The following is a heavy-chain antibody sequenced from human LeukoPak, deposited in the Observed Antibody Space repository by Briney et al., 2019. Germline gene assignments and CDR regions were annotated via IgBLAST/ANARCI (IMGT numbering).Heavy chain of an antibody. V-gene: IGHV4-59*01. J-gene: IGHJ4*02. D-gene: IGHD2-15*01. CDR3: ARDRRSGEDSNF. CDR2: IYYSGST. Sequence: LETLSLTCTVSGGSIRSYYWSWIRQPPGKGLEWIGYIYYSGSTNYNPSLKSRVTISVDTSKNQFYLKLSSVTAADTAVYCCARDRRSGEDSNFWGQGTLVTVSS. CDR1: GGSIRSYY.